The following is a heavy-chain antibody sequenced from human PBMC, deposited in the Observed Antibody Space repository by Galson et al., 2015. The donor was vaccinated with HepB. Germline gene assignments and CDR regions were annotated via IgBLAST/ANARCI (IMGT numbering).Heavy chain of an antibody. Sequence: SLRLSCAASGFTFSTYAMGWVRQAPGKGLEWVSSIRSGGESAYYADSVKGRFTISRDNSKNTLYLQMNSLRDEDTATYYCVKDQKRDQAVPDAFDVWGLGTMVTVSS. D-gene: IGHD1-1*01. J-gene: IGHJ3*01. CDR3: VKDQKRDQAVPDAFDV. V-gene: IGHV3-23*01. CDR1: GFTFSTYA. CDR2: IRSGGESA.